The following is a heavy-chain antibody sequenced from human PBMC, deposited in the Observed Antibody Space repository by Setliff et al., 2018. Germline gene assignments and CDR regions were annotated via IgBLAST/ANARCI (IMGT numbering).Heavy chain of an antibody. V-gene: IGHV1-46*01. Sequence: ASVKVSCKASGYTFTSYYMHWVRQAPGQGLEWMGIINPRGGFTRYAQKFQDRVTMTRDTSKSTVYMELSSLRSEDTAVYYCAIRKWILGNGNAFDIWGQGTMVTVSS. CDR3: AIRKWILGNGNAFDI. CDR2: INPRGGFT. J-gene: IGHJ3*02. D-gene: IGHD3-22*01. CDR1: GYTFTSYY.